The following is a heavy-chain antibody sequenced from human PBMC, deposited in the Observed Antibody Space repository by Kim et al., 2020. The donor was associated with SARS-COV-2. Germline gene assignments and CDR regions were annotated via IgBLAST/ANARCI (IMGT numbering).Heavy chain of an antibody. CDR1: GYSFTSYW. Sequence: GESLKISCKGSGYSFTSYWISWVRQMPGKGLEWMGRIDPSDSYTNYSPSFQGHVTISADKSISTAYLQWSSLKASDTAMYYCARHRGYGSGSSLNWFDPWGQGTLVTVSS. D-gene: IGHD3-10*01. J-gene: IGHJ5*02. CDR2: IDPSDSYT. V-gene: IGHV5-10-1*01. CDR3: ARHRGYGSGSSLNWFDP.